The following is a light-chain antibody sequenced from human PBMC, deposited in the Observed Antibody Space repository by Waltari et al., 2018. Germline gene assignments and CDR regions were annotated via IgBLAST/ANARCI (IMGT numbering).Light chain of an antibody. CDR3: QQSYTTPWT. V-gene: IGKV1-39*01. Sequence: DIQMTQSPSSLPASVGDRVTITRRASQTISTYLHWYQQKPGKAPKHLIITASNLQSGVPSRFSGSGSGTDFTLTISGLQPEDFAVYYCQQSYTTPWTFGQGTKLEIK. CDR1: QTISTY. CDR2: TAS. J-gene: IGKJ1*01.